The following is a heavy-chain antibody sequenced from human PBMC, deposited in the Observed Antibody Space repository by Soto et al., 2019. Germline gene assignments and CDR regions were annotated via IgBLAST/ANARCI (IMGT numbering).Heavy chain of an antibody. Sequence: SETLSLTSTVSVGSISPYRWCWIRQPAGKGLDWIGRLNNYGHTHYNPSLKSRVTVSVDTSRNQFFLTLRSVTAADSAVYHCGRESGETWDYEASWGQGTPVTVSS. CDR2: LNNYGHT. CDR3: GRESGETWDYEAS. J-gene: IGHJ5*02. CDR1: VGSISPYR. V-gene: IGHV4-4*07. D-gene: IGHD1-7*01.